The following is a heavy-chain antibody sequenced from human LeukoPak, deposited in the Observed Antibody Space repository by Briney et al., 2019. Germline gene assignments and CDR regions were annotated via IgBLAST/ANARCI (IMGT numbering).Heavy chain of an antibody. Sequence: GGSLRLSCAASGFTFSNYWMHWVRQAPGKGLVWVSRINSDGRSTNYADSVKGRFTISRDNAKNTLYLQMNSLRAEDTAVYYCARGNGSGSYYLYYYYYYMDVWGKGTTVTVSS. D-gene: IGHD3-10*01. V-gene: IGHV3-74*01. CDR1: GFTFSNYW. CDR2: INSDGRST. J-gene: IGHJ6*03. CDR3: ARGNGSGSYYLYYYYYYMDV.